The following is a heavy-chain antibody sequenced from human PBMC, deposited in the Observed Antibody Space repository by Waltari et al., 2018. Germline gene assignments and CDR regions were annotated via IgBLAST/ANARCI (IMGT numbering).Heavy chain of an antibody. CDR3: AKTASSSWGYFDH. V-gene: IGHV3-30*02. CDR1: GFTFSTFG. CDR2: LRNDGTVK. Sequence: QVQLVESGGGVVQPGGSLRLSCAASGFTFSTFGMPWVRPAPGKGLEWVAFLRNDGTVKYYADSVKGRFTISRDNSKNTLYLQTNSLRAEDTAVYYCAKTASSSWGYFDHWGQGTRVTVSS. J-gene: IGHJ4*02. D-gene: IGHD6-13*01.